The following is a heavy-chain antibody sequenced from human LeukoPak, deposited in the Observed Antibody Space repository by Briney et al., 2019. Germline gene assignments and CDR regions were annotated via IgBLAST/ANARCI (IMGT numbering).Heavy chain of an antibody. D-gene: IGHD3-3*01. CDR3: ARDPGRITIFGVDDSYGMDV. Sequence: GGSLRLSCAASGFTFSSYSMNWVRQAPGKGLEWVSSISSSSSYIYYADSVKGRFTISRDNAKNSLYLQMNSLRAEDTAVYYRARDPGRITIFGVDDSYGMDVWGQGTTVTVSS. V-gene: IGHV3-21*01. J-gene: IGHJ6*02. CDR1: GFTFSSYS. CDR2: ISSSSSYI.